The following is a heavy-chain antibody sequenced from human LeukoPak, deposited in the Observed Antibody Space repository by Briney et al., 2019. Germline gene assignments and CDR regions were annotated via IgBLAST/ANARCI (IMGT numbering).Heavy chain of an antibody. J-gene: IGHJ4*02. CDR1: GFIFSDYY. CDR3: AKVGATMTVVVISEFDY. D-gene: IGHD3-22*01. Sequence: GGSLRLSCAASGFIFSDYYMSWIRQAPGKGLEWVSYISSSGSTIHYADSVKGRFTISRDNSKNTLYLQMNSLRAEDTAVYYCAKVGATMTVVVISEFDYWGQGTLVTVSS. V-gene: IGHV3-11*01. CDR2: ISSSGSTI.